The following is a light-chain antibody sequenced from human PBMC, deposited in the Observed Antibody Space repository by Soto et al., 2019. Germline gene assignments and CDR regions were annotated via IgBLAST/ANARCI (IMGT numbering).Light chain of an antibody. CDR2: GAN. Sequence: EIVLTQSPGTLSLSPGERATLSCRASQSVSSSYLAWYQQKPGQAPRLLIYGANYRATGISDRFSGGGSVTDFTLTISRLESDDFAVYYCQQHGTSPLTFGGGTKVEMK. CDR3: QQHGTSPLT. J-gene: IGKJ4*01. V-gene: IGKV3-20*01. CDR1: QSVSSSY.